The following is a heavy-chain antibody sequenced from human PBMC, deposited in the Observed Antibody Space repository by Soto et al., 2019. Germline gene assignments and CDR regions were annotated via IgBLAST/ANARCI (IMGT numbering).Heavy chain of an antibody. Sequence: QVQLQESGPGLVKPSQTLSLTCTVSGDSISSGGYYWSWIRQHPGKGLEWIGSIYYSGNHYYNPSLKSRVTISVDTSKNHFSPTLTSVTAADTAVYFCARVERTGGHDYSNYFDYWGQGTLVTVSS. CDR3: ARVERTGGHDYSNYFDY. D-gene: IGHD4-4*01. CDR1: GDSISSGGYY. V-gene: IGHV4-31*03. J-gene: IGHJ4*02. CDR2: IYYSGNH.